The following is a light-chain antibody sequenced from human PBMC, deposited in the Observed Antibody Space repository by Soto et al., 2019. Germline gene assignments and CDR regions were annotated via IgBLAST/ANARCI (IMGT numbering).Light chain of an antibody. Sequence: QSALTHPPSASGSPGQSVTISCTGTSSDVGGYNYVSWYQQHPGKAPKLMIYEVSKQPSGVPDRFSGSKSGNTASLTVSGLQAEDEAEYYCSSYAGSNVVFGGETQLTVL. CDR2: EVS. V-gene: IGLV2-8*01. CDR1: SSDVGGYNY. CDR3: SSYAGSNVV. J-gene: IGLJ2*01.